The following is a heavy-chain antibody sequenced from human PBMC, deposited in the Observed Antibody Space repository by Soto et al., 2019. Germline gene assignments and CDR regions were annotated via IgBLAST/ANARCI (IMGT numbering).Heavy chain of an antibody. J-gene: IGHJ6*02. V-gene: IGHV3-30*18. Sequence: QVQLVESGGGVVQPGRSLRLSCAASGFTFSSYGMHWVRQAPGKGLEWVAVISYDGSNKYYADSVKGRFTISRDNSKNTRNMQMNSLRAEATAVNYCAKDPGLYDYVWGSYRLSNGMDVWGQGTTSPSP. D-gene: IGHD3-16*01. CDR2: ISYDGSNK. CDR3: AKDPGLYDYVWGSYRLSNGMDV. CDR1: GFTFSSYG.